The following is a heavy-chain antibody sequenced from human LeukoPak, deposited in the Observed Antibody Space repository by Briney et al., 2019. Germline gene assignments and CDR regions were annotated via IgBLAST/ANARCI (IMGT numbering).Heavy chain of an antibody. J-gene: IGHJ4*02. CDR2: ISAYNGNT. V-gene: IGHV1-18*01. Sequence: ASVKVSCKASGYTFTSYGISWVRQAPGQGLEWMGWISAYNGNTNYAQKLQGRVTMTTDTSTSTAYMELRSLRPDDTAVYYCARSEVVPAAISYFDYWGQGTLVTVSS. CDR3: ARSEVVPAAISYFDY. D-gene: IGHD2-2*02. CDR1: GYTFTSYG.